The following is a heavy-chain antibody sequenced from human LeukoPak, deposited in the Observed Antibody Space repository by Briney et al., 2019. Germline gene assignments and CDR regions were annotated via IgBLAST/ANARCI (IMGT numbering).Heavy chain of an antibody. Sequence: SVKVSCKASGGTFSSYAISWVRQAPGQGLEWMGRIIPILGIANYAQKFQGRVTITADKSTSTAYMELSSLRSEDTAVYYCARALSDYYGSGSYGPPNYYYYGMDVWGQGTTVTVSS. J-gene: IGHJ6*02. CDR2: IIPILGIA. V-gene: IGHV1-69*04. CDR1: GGTFSSYA. CDR3: ARALSDYYGSGSYGPPNYYYYGMDV. D-gene: IGHD3-10*01.